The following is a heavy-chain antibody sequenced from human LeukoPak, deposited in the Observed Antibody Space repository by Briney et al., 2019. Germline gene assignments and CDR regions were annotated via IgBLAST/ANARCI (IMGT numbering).Heavy chain of an antibody. Sequence: SETLSLTCTVSGGSISSYYWSWIRQPPGKGLEWIGYIYYSGSTNYNPSLKSRVTISVDTSKNQFSLKPSSVTAADTAVYYCARVYAAFDIWGQGTMVTVSS. CDR1: GGSISSYY. CDR2: IYYSGST. J-gene: IGHJ3*02. CDR3: ARVYAAFDI. V-gene: IGHV4-59*01. D-gene: IGHD2-8*01.